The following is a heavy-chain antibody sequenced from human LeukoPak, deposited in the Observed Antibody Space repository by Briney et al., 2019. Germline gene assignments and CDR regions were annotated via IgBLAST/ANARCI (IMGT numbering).Heavy chain of an antibody. CDR1: GYTFTSYA. D-gene: IGHD4-17*01. CDR3: ARDGRYGELYY. CDR2: INAGNGNT. V-gene: IGHV1-3*01. J-gene: IGHJ4*02. Sequence: ASVKVSCKASGYTFTSYAMHWVRQAPGQRLEWMGWINAGNGNTKYSQKFQGRVTITRDTSTSTAYMELRSLRSDDTAVYYCARDGRYGELYYWGQGTLVTVSS.